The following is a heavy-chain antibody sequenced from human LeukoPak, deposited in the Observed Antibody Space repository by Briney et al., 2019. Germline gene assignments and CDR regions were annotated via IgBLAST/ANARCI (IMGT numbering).Heavy chain of an antibody. V-gene: IGHV3-48*01. Sequence: GGFLRLSCAASGFTFSSYSMIWVRQAPGKGLEWVSYISSSSSTIYYADSVKGRFTISRDNAKNSLYLQMNSLRAEDTAVYYCAGGDSRGGPSVPDYWGQGTLVTVSS. CDR1: GFTFSSYS. CDR2: ISSSSSTI. CDR3: AGGDSRGGPSVPDY. J-gene: IGHJ4*02. D-gene: IGHD2-2*01.